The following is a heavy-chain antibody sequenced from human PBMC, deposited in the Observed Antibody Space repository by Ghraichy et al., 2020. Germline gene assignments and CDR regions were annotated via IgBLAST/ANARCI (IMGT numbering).Heavy chain of an antibody. CDR3: ARTTSPSRNYPNTWFDP. D-gene: IGHD1-1*01. V-gene: IGHV4-39*01. J-gene: IGHJ5*02. Sequence: SQTRSLTCTVSGGSIISTNYYWGWIRQPPGKGLEWIGSVYYTGTTYYNPSLKSRVTISVDTSKNQFSLKLTSVTAADTAVFYCARTTSPSRNYPNTWFDPWGQGTLVTVSS. CDR2: VYYTGTT. CDR1: GGSIISTNYY.